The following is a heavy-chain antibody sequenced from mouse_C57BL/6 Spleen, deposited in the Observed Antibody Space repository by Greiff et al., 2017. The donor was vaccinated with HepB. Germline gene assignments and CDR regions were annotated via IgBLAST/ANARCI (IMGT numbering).Heavy chain of an antibody. V-gene: IGHV1-82*01. J-gene: IGHJ2*01. CDR2: IYPGDGDT. Sequence: VKLQQSGPELVKPGASVKISCKASGYAFSSSWMNWVKQRPGKGLEWIGRIYPGDGDTNYNGKLKGKATLTADKSSSTAYMQLSSLASEDSAVYFCARGEYEGGYFDYWGQGTTLTVSS. CDR1: GYAFSSSW. D-gene: IGHD2-14*01. CDR3: ARGEYEGGYFDY.